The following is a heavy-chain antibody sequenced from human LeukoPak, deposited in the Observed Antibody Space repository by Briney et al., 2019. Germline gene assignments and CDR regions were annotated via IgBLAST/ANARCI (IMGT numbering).Heavy chain of an antibody. CDR3: ARDRPGIAAAGTGFTWFDP. CDR2: ISYDGSNK. V-gene: IGHV3-30*01. Sequence: GGSLRLSCAASGFTFSSYAMHWVRQAPGKGLEWVAVISYDGSNKYDADSVKGRFTISRDNSKNTLYLQMNSLRAEDTAVYYCARDRPGIAAAGTGFTWFDPWGQGTLVTVSS. CDR1: GFTFSSYA. J-gene: IGHJ5*02. D-gene: IGHD6-13*01.